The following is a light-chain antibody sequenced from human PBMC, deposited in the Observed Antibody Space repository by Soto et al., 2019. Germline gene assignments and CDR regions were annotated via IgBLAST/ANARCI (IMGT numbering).Light chain of an antibody. CDR3: QQSYTTLA. J-gene: IGKJ3*01. CDR1: QSISSY. V-gene: IGKV1-39*01. CDR2: AAS. Sequence: DIPMTQSPSSLSASVGDRVTITCRASQSISSYLNWYQQKPGKAPNFLIYAASNLQSGVPSRFSGSGSGTEFTLTISSLQPEDFATYYCQQSYTTLAFGPGTKVDIK.